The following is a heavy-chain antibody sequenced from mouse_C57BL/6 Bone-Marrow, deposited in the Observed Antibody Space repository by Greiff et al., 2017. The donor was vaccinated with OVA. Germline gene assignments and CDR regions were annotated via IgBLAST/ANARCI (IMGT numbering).Heavy chain of an antibody. CDR2: INPYNGGT. CDR1: GYTFTDYY. J-gene: IGHJ4*01. Sequence: VQLKQSGPVLVKPGASVKMSCKASGYTFTDYYMNWVKQSHGKSLEWIGVINPYNGGTSYNQKFKGKATLTVDKSSSTAYMELNSLTSEDSAVYYCARGTAQAPQYAMDYWGQGTSVTVSS. D-gene: IGHD3-2*02. CDR3: ARGTAQAPQYAMDY. V-gene: IGHV1-19*01.